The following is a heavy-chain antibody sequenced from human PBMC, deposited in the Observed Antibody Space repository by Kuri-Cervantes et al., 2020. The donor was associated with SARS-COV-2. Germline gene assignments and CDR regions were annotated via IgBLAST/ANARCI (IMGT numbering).Heavy chain of an antibody. D-gene: IGHD4-11*01. J-gene: IGHJ2*01. Sequence: SETLSLTCTPSGGSISSASYHWNWIRQPAGKRLEWIGRVYVSGTTSYNPSLKSRLTISTDTSRNQFSLRLNSVTAADTAVYYCARDRKTVGWYFDLWGRGTLVTVSS. V-gene: IGHV4-61*02. CDR3: ARDRKTVGWYFDL. CDR1: GGSISSASYH. CDR2: VYVSGTT.